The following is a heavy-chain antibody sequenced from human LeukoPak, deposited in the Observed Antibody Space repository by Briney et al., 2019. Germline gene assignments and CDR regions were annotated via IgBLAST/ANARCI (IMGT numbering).Heavy chain of an antibody. D-gene: IGHD3-22*01. V-gene: IGHV1-8*01. CDR3: ARSMGSGSYSAAYYFDY. J-gene: IGHJ4*02. CDR2: MNPNSGNT. Sequence: ASVKVSCKASGYTFTSYDINWVRQATGQGLEWMGWMNPNSGNTGYAQKFQGRVTMTTNTSISTAYMELSSLRSEDTAVYYCARSMGSGSYSAAYYFDYWGQGTLVTVSS. CDR1: GYTFTSYD.